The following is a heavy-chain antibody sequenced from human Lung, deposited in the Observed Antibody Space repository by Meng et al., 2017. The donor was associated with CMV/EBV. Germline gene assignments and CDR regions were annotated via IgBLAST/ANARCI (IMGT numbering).Heavy chain of an antibody. V-gene: IGHV1-2*02. CDR2: INPISGGT. Sequence: SVKVSCXASVYTFTGYYMHWVRQAPGQGLEWMGWINPISGGTNYAQKFQDRVTMTRDTSISKAYMELSGLRSDDTAVYYCARVVGGPGFWNYWGQGTLVTVSS. CDR1: VYTFTGYY. D-gene: IGHD3-3*01. CDR3: ARVVGGPGFWNY. J-gene: IGHJ4*02.